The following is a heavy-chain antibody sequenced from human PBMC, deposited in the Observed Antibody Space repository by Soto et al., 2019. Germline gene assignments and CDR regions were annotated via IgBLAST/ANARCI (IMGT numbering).Heavy chain of an antibody. J-gene: IGHJ6*03. Sequence: QVQLVQSGAEVKKPGASVKDSCKTSGDSFSAYYLHWVRQAPGQGFEWLGWINPNGGATKYAQKLRGRVTMNRDTSIRTSLLELTSLSSDDPVSYSCARASGGATATLDYYYVDLDVWGKGTAVTVSS. V-gene: IGHV1-2*02. CDR2: INPNGGAT. CDR1: GDSFSAYY. D-gene: IGHD5-12*01. CDR3: ARASGGATATLDYYYVDLDV.